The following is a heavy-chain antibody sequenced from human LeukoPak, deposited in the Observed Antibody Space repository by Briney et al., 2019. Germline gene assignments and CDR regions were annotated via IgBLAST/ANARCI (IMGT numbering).Heavy chain of an antibody. CDR2: ISGSGGST. Sequence: GGSLRLSCAASGFTFSSYAMSWVRQAPGKGLEWVSAISGSGGSTYYADSVKGRFTTSRDNSKNTLYLQMNSLRAEDTAVYYCAKATLRLGNYFDYWGQGTLVTVSS. J-gene: IGHJ4*02. V-gene: IGHV3-23*01. D-gene: IGHD5-12*01. CDR3: AKATLRLGNYFDY. CDR1: GFTFSSYA.